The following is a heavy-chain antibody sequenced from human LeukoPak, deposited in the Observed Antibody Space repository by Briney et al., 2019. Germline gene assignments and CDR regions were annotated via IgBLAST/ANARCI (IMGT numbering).Heavy chain of an antibody. J-gene: IGHJ4*02. CDR3: AQDPKY. V-gene: IGHV4-34*01. CDR1: GGSFSDYY. Sequence: SETLSLTCAVYGGSFSDYYWSWIRQPPGKGLEWIGEINHSGSTNYNPSLKSRVTISVDTSKNQFSLKLTSVTAADTAVYYCAQDPKYWGQGTLVTVSS. CDR2: INHSGST.